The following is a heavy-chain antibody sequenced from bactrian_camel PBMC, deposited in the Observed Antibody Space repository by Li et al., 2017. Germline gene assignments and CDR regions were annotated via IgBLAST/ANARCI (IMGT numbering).Heavy chain of an antibody. D-gene: IGHD7*01. Sequence: QLVESGGGSVQAGGSLRLSCAASGYTYTMGWFRQAPGKEREGVAAIDSDGRTTYAESVKGRFAISRDNGENAVRLRMSDLSPRDTAVYFCAVDRPIRLVARIIKFRKIRNCGDTDDLYWGQGTQVTVS. V-gene: IGHV3S53*01. CDR2: IDSDGRT. J-gene: IGHJ4*01. CDR3: AVDRPIRLVARIIKFRKIRNCGDTDDLY. CDR1: GYTYTM.